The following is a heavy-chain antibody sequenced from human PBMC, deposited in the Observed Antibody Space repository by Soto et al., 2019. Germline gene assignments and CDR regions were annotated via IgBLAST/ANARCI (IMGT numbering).Heavy chain of an antibody. Sequence: PSETLSLTCTVSGGSISSSSYYWGWIRQPPGKGLEWIGSIYYSGSTYYNPSLKSRVTISVDTSKNQFSLKLSSVTAADTAVYYCASITRVAVAATRSGYYYGMDVWGQGTTVTVSS. CDR2: IYYSGST. J-gene: IGHJ6*02. D-gene: IGHD2-15*01. CDR1: GGSISSSSYY. V-gene: IGHV4-39*01. CDR3: ASITRVAVAATRSGYYYGMDV.